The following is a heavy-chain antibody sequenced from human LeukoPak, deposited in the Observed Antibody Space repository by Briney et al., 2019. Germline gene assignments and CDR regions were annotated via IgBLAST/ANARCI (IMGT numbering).Heavy chain of an antibody. V-gene: IGHV1-2*02. J-gene: IGHJ6*02. CDR3: VSFDILTGYYYYGMDV. Sequence: ASVKVSCKASGYTFTGYYMHGVRQAPGQGREWMGWINPNSGGTNYAQKFQGRVTMTRDTSISTAYMELSRLRSDDTAVYYCVSFDILTGYYYYGMDVWGQGTTVTVSS. CDR2: INPNSGGT. D-gene: IGHD3-9*01. CDR1: GYTFTGYY.